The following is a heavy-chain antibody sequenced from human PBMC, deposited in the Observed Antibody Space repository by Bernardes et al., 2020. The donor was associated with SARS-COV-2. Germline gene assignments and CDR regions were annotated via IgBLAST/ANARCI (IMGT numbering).Heavy chain of an antibody. D-gene: IGHD2-21*01. J-gene: IGHJ4*02. CDR2: IKGDASDK. Sequence: GGALRLSCAASGFTFSTYWMTWVRQAPGKGLEWVANIKGDASDKYYVDSVKGRFTISRDNAKSSLYLQMNSLRAEDTAVYFCARGGDRYFDYWGQGIMVTLSS. CDR1: GFTFSTYW. V-gene: IGHV3-7*01. CDR3: ARGGDRYFDY.